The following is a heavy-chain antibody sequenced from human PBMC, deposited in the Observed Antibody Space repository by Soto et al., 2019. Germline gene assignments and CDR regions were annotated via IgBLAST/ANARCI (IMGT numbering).Heavy chain of an antibody. V-gene: IGHV5-10-1*01. CDR3: SRRGASMDQPSSSGMDL. CDR1: VYSFTSYW. Sequence: GESLQISWKGSVYSFTSYWIGWVRQMPGKGLEWMGRIDPSDSYTNYSPSFQGHVTISADKSISTAYLRWSSLKGSDTAMYYRSRRGASMDQPSSSGMDLWRQG. CDR2: IDPSDSYT. J-gene: IGHJ6*01. D-gene: IGHD3-10*01.